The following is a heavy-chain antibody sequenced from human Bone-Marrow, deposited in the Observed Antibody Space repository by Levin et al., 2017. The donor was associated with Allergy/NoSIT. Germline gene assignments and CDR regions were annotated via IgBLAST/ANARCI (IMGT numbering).Heavy chain of an antibody. CDR2: IWYDGSNK. D-gene: IGHD3-16*01. J-gene: IGHJ5*02. CDR3: ARDRLKYVGGVMVEHNHWFDP. CDR1: GFTFSSFG. V-gene: IGHV3-33*01. Sequence: GGSLRLSCAASGFTFSSFGMHWVRQAPGKGLEWVAVIWYDGSNKDYADSVKGRFTISRDNSKNTVFLQMNSLRAEDTAVYYCARDRLKYVGGVMVEHNHWFDPWGQGTLVTVSS.